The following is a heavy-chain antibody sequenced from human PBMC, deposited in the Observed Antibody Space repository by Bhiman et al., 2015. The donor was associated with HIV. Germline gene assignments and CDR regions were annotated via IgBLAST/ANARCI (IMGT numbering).Heavy chain of an antibody. CDR2: ISSSSSTI. Sequence: VQLVESGGGVVQPGGSLRLSCAASGFTFSSYSMNWVRQAPGKGLEWVSYISSSSSTIYYADSVKGRFTISRDNAKNSLYLQMNGLRAEDTAVYYCASGSGSVNFDYWGQGTLVTVSS. J-gene: IGHJ4*02. CDR3: ASGSGSVNFDY. CDR1: GFTFSSYS. V-gene: IGHV3-48*01. D-gene: IGHD3-10*01.